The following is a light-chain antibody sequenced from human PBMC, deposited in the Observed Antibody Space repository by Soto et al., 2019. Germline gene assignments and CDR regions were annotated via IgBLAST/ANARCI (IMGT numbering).Light chain of an antibody. CDR1: QSMTSW. V-gene: IGKV1-5*01. CDR2: DAS. CDR3: LRYNAFSQT. J-gene: IGKJ1*01. Sequence: DIQLTQSPSTVSASVGDRDTITCRASQSMTSWLAWYRQKPGEPPKVLIYDASSLGSGVPSRFSGSGSGTEFTLTLGSLQPEDFATYYCLRYNAFSQTFGQGTKVEI.